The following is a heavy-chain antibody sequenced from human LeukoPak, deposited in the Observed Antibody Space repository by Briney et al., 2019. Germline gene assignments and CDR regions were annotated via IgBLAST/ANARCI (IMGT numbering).Heavy chain of an antibody. J-gene: IGHJ6*03. CDR2: IYTRGST. V-gene: IGHV4-4*07. D-gene: IGHD3-3*01. CDR1: GGSISSYY. Sequence: SETLSLTCTVSGGSISSYYWSWIRQPAGKGLEWIGRIYTRGSTNYNPSLKSRVTMSVDTSKNQFSLKLSSVTAADTAVYYCARDIIRAPYDFTYYYYYMDVWGKGTTVTVSS. CDR3: ARDIIRAPYDFTYYYYYMDV.